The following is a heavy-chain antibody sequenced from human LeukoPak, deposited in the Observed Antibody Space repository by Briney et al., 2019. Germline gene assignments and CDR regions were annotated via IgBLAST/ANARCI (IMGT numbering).Heavy chain of an antibody. D-gene: IGHD3-22*01. J-gene: IGHJ4*02. V-gene: IGHV4-61*02. CDR1: GGSISSNSYY. CDR3: ARDVPYYYDSSDYYPFGY. Sequence: SETLSLTCAVSGGSISSNSYYWSWIRQPAGKGLEWIGRIYTSGSTNYNPSLKSRVTISVDTSKNQFSLKLSSVTAADTAVYYCARDVPYYYDSSDYYPFGYWGQGTLVTVSS. CDR2: IYTSGST.